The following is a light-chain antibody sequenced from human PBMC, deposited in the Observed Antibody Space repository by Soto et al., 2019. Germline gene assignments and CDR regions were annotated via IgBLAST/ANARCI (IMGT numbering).Light chain of an antibody. Sequence: QSALTQPASVSGSPGQSITISCTGTSSDVGGYNYVSWYQQHPGKAPKLMFYDVSNRPSGVSNRFSGSKSGNTASLTNSGLQADDEADYYCSSYTSSSTLLYVFGPGTKLTVL. J-gene: IGLJ1*01. V-gene: IGLV2-14*01. CDR1: SSDVGGYNY. CDR3: SSYTSSSTLLYV. CDR2: DVS.